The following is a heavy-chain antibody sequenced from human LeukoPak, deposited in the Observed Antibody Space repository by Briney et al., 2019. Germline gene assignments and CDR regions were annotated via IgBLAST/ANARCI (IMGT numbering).Heavy chain of an antibody. CDR3: ARLSRNSDPSGIYYYYDY. CDR1: GYTFIVYS. J-gene: IGHJ4*02. V-gene: IGHV3-21*01. CDR2: ISVRSNYI. Sequence: GGSLRLSCVASGYTFIVYSINWVRQAPGKGLEWVSSISVRSNYIYYADSVRGRFSISRDDARDSLYLQTNSLRAEDTAVYYCARLSRNSDPSGIYYYYDYWGQGTLVTVPS. D-gene: IGHD1-26*01.